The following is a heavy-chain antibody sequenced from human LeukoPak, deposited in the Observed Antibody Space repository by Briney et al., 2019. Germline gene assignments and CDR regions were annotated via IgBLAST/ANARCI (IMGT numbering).Heavy chain of an antibody. CDR2: IGRRVSPCGNI. CDR3: ARAPAPYFTYYMDA. CDR1: RFSFSGFC. V-gene: IGHV3-48*02. D-gene: IGHD2-21*01. Sequence: GGSLRLSCAPSRFSFSGFCMYWVRQAPGKGLEWTSYIGRRVSPCGNIYYAVSVKGRFTVSRDIAKDSLFLQMNSLQDADTAVYSCARAPAPYFTYYMDAWGKGTTVTVSS. J-gene: IGHJ6*03.